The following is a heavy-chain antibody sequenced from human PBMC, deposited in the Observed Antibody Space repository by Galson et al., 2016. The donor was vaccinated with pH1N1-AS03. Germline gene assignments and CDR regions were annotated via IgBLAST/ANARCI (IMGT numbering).Heavy chain of an antibody. J-gene: IGHJ6*02. V-gene: IGHV3-9*02. Sequence: SLRLSCAASGFTPDASAMHGVRQAPGKGLEWVSGISWTSADIAYADAVKGRFTISRDNAKKSLYLQLNSLRADDTALYYCVTDILPGGADVWGQGTTVTVSS. CDR2: ISWTSADI. CDR3: VTDILPGGADV. D-gene: IGHD2-21*01. CDR1: GFTPDASA.